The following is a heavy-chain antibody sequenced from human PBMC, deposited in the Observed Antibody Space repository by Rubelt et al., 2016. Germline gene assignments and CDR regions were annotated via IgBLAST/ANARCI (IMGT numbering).Heavy chain of an antibody. V-gene: IGHV1-18*01. D-gene: IGHD4-17*01. J-gene: IGHJ3*02. Sequence: QVQLVQSGAEVKKPGASVKVSCKASGYTFTSYGISWVRQAPGQGLEWMGWISAYNGNTNFAQKLQGRVTMTTDTSTSTAYMELRSLRADDTAVYYCARDSVDDYGDYAAAFDIWGQGTMVTVSS. CDR2: ISAYNGNT. CDR1: GYTFTSYG. CDR3: ARDSVDDYGDYAAAFDI.